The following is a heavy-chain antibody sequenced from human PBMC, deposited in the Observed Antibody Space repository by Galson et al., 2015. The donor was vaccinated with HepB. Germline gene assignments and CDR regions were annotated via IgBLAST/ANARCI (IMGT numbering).Heavy chain of an antibody. CDR1: GFTFDDYT. CDR2: ISWDGGST. J-gene: IGHJ6*03. Sequence: SLRLSCAASGFTFDDYTMHWVRQAPGKGLEWVSLISWDGGSTYYADSVKGRFTISRDNSKNSLYLQMNSLRTEDTALYYCAKGPAYYYYMDVWGKGTTVTVSS. CDR3: AKGPAYYYYMDV. V-gene: IGHV3-43*01.